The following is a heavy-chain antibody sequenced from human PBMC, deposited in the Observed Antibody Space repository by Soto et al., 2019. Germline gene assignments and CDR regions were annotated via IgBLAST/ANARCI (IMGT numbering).Heavy chain of an antibody. J-gene: IGHJ4*02. D-gene: IGHD2-15*01. CDR3: TMPLYCSGGSCYHDY. Sequence: PGGSLRLSCAASGFTFSGSAMHWVRQASGKGLEWVGRIRSKANSYATAYAASVKGRFTISRDDSKNTAYLQMNSLKTEDTAVYYCTMPLYCSGGSCYHDYWGQGSLVTVSS. CDR1: GFTFSGSA. CDR2: IRSKANSYAT. V-gene: IGHV3-73*01.